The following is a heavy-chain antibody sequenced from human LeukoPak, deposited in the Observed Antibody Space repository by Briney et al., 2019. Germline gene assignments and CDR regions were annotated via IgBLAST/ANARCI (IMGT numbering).Heavy chain of an antibody. D-gene: IGHD2-15*01. CDR1: GYTFTDYS. CDR2: ITPKIGGT. CDR3: ARGGIAPNGIFDFQH. Sequence: GASVKVSCKASGYTFTDYSMHWLRQAPGQGPEWMGWITPKIGGTNYALQFQGRVTMTRDTSITTIYMELNRLRSDDTAVYYCARGGIAPNGIFDFQHWGQGTLVTVSS. J-gene: IGHJ1*01. V-gene: IGHV1-2*02.